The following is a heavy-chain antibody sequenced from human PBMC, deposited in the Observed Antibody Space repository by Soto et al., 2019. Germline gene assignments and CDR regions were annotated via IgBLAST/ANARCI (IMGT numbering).Heavy chain of an antibody. CDR1: GYTFTSYY. CDR3: ARDHGGFCLDY. Sequence: ASVKVSCKASGYTFTSYYMHWGRQAPGQGLEWMGIINLSGGSTSYAQKFQGRVTMTRDTSTSTVYMELSSLRSEDTAVYYCARDHGGFCLDYWGQGTLVTVSS. J-gene: IGHJ4*02. D-gene: IGHD2-15*01. V-gene: IGHV1-46*01. CDR2: INLSGGST.